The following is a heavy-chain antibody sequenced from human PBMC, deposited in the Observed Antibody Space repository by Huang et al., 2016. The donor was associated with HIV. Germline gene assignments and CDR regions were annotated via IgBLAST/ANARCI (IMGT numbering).Heavy chain of an antibody. D-gene: IGHD1-26*01. V-gene: IGHV3-11*01. Sequence: QVQLVESGGGLVKPGGSLRLSCAASGLPFSDYYMSWIRQAPGKRLEWVSYISRRGSDIYYTDSVKGRFTISRDNAKNSLYLQMNSLRAEDTAVYYCARSSGELGAPHNWGQGTLVTVSS. CDR2: ISRRGSDI. CDR3: ARSSGELGAPHN. J-gene: IGHJ4*02. CDR1: GLPFSDYY.